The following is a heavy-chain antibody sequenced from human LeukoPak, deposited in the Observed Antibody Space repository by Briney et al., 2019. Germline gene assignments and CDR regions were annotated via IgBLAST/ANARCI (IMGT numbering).Heavy chain of an antibody. J-gene: IGHJ4*02. Sequence: ASVKVSCKASGYTFTGHYMHWVRQAPAHGLEWMGWIHAGTGDTNYAQKFQGRFTMTRDTSISTLYMELNRLTSDDTAVYFCARDENWGPDYWGQGTLVTVSS. D-gene: IGHD7-27*01. CDR2: IHAGTGDT. V-gene: IGHV1-2*02. CDR1: GYTFTGHY. CDR3: ARDENWGPDY.